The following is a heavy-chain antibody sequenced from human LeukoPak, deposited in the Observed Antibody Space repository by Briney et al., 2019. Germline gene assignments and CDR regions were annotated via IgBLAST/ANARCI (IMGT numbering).Heavy chain of an antibody. CDR3: AKYYYDSSGYLTDY. CDR2: IYSGGTT. Sequence: GGSLRLSCAASGIIVSTNYMSWVRQAPGKGLEWVSVIYSGGTTYYADSVKGRFTISRDNSKNTLYLQMNSLRAEDTAVYYCAKYYYDSSGYLTDYWGQGTLVTVSS. V-gene: IGHV3-53*01. CDR1: GIIVSTNY. J-gene: IGHJ4*02. D-gene: IGHD3-22*01.